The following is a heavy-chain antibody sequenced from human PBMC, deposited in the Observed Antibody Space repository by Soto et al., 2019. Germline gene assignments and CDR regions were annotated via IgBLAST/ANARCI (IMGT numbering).Heavy chain of an antibody. V-gene: IGHV3-48*02. CDR2: ISSSSSTI. CDR1: GFTFSSYS. CDR3: ARAWQITKINWFDP. J-gene: IGHJ5*02. Sequence: GGSLRLSCAASGFTFSSYSMNWVRQAPGKGLEWVSYISSSSSTIYYADSVKGRFTISRDNAKNSLYLQMNSLRDEDTAVYYCARAWQITKINWFDPWGQGTLVTVSS. D-gene: IGHD3-22*01.